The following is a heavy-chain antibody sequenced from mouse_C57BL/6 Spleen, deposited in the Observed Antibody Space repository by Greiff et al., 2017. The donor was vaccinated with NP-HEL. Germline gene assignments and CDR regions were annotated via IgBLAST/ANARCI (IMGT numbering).Heavy chain of an antibody. D-gene: IGHD3-2*02. CDR3: ARSKAQAPFAY. CDR2: IDPSDSYT. CDR1: GYTFTSYW. V-gene: IGHV1-69*01. J-gene: IGHJ3*01. Sequence: QVHVKQPGAELVMPGASVKLSCKASGYTFTSYWMHWVKQRPGQGLEWIGEIDPSDSYTNYNQKFKGKSTLTVDKSSSTAYMQLSSLTSEDSAVYYCARSKAQAPFAYWGQGTLVTVSA.